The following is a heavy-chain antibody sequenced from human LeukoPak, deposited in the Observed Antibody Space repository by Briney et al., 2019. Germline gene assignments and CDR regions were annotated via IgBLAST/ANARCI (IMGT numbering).Heavy chain of an antibody. V-gene: IGHV1-2*02. CDR2: INPNSGGT. Sequence: ASVKVSCKASGGTFSSYAISWVRQAPGQGLEWMGWINPNSGGTNYAQKFQGRVTLTRDTSTITADMELSRLRSDDAAVYYCARDYSSSWYGRYYYYRDVWGKGTTVTVSS. J-gene: IGHJ6*03. CDR3: ARDYSSSWYGRYYYYRDV. D-gene: IGHD6-13*01. CDR1: GGTFSSYA.